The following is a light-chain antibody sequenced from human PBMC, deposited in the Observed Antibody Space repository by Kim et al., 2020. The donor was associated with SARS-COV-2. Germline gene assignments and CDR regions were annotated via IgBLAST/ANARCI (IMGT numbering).Light chain of an antibody. CDR2: GAS. CDR1: QRVKNN. Sequence: SAGERVTLSCRASQRVKNNLAWYQQRPGQAPRLLIYGASTRATDISARFSGSGSGTEFTLTIRSLQSEDLAVYYCQQYNDWPLLTFGGGTKVDIK. J-gene: IGKJ4*01. CDR3: QQYNDWPLLT. V-gene: IGKV3-15*01.